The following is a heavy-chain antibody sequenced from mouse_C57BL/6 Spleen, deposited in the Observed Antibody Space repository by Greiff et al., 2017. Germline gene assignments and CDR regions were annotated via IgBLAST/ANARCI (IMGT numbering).Heavy chain of an antibody. V-gene: IGHV1-64*01. CDR3: ARGGTVVSSPYCDY. CDR1: GYTFTSYW. D-gene: IGHD1-1*01. Sequence: QVQLQQPGAELVKPGASVKLSCKASGYTFTSYWMHWVKQRPGQGLEWIGMIHPNSGSTNYNEKFKSKATLTVDKSSSTAYMQLSSLTSEDSAVXYCARGGTVVSSPYCDYWGQGTTLTVSS. J-gene: IGHJ2*01. CDR2: IHPNSGST.